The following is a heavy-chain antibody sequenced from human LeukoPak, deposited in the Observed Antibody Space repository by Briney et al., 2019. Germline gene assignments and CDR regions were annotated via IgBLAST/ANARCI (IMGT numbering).Heavy chain of an antibody. CDR1: GFTFSSYA. CDR2: ISVSGGST. Sequence: GGSLRLSCAASGFTFSSYAMSWVRQAPGKGREWVSAISVSGGSTYYADSVKGPFTISRDNSKNTLYLQMNSLRAEDTAVYYCAKGLWFGELSWFDPWGQRTLVTVSS. V-gene: IGHV3-23*01. D-gene: IGHD3-10*01. CDR3: AKGLWFGELSWFDP. J-gene: IGHJ5*02.